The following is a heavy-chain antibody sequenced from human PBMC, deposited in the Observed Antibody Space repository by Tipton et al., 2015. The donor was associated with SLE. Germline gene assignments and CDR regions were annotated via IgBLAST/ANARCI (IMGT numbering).Heavy chain of an antibody. V-gene: IGHV3-9*01. CDR1: GFTFDDYA. D-gene: IGHD5-12*01. Sequence: SLRLSCAASGFTFDDYAMHWVRQAPGKGLEWVSGISWNSGSIGYADSVKGRFTISRDNAKNSLYLQMNSLRAEDTALYYCARGGYSGYDYFDYWGQGTLVTVSS. J-gene: IGHJ4*02. CDR2: ISWNSGSI. CDR3: ARGGYSGYDYFDY.